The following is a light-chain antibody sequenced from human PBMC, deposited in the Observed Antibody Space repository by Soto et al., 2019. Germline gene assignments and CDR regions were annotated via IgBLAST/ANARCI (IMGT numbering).Light chain of an antibody. CDR1: QSVSRSY. J-gene: IGKJ4*01. CDR2: AAS. Sequence: EIVLTQSPGTLSLSPGERATLSCRASQSVSRSYLAWYQQKPGQAPRLLIYAASSRATGIPDRFSGGGSGTEFTLTISSLQSEDFAVYYCQHYVTWPLTFGGGTKVESK. CDR3: QHYVTWPLT. V-gene: IGKV3-20*01.